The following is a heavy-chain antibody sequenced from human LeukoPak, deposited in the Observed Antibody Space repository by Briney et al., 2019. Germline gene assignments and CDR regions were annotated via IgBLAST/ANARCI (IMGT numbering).Heavy chain of an antibody. CDR3: ARVDSGYDALKY. J-gene: IGHJ4*02. CDR2: IDHSGDT. CDR1: NYSITSGSY. Sequence: PSETLSLTCGVSNYSITSGSYWGWIRQPPGKGLEWIGSIDHSGDTYYNPSLKSRVTMSVDTSKNQFSLKVNSVTAADTAVYYCARVDSGYDALKYWGRGTLVTVSS. D-gene: IGHD5-12*01. V-gene: IGHV4-38-2*01.